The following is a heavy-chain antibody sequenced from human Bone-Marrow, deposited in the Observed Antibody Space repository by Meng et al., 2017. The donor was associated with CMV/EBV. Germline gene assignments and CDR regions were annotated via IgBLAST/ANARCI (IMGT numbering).Heavy chain of an antibody. CDR1: GYTFTGYY. D-gene: IGHD1-26*01. CDR3: ARMVGATYYFDY. CDR2: INPNSGGT. V-gene: IGHV1-2*02. Sequence: GGSLRLSCKASGYTFTGYYMHWVRQAPGQGLEWMGWINPNSGGTNYAQKFQGRVTMTRDTSISTAYMELSRLRSDDTAVYYCARMVGATYYFDYWGQGKLVNVAS. J-gene: IGHJ4*02.